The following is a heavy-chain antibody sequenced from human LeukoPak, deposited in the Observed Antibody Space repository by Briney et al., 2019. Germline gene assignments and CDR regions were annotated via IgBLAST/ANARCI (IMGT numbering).Heavy chain of an antibody. V-gene: IGHV3-30*02. CDR1: GFSFSGYG. D-gene: IGHD1-14*01. J-gene: IGHJ4*02. CDR2: IRYDGSTK. CDR3: AKDYNNGFDY. Sequence: GGSLRLSCAASGFSFSGYGMHWVRQAPGKGLEWVTFIRYDGSTKSYADSVKGRFTIARDNSKNTLYLQMNSLRAEDTAVYFCAKDYNNGFDYWGQGALVTVPS.